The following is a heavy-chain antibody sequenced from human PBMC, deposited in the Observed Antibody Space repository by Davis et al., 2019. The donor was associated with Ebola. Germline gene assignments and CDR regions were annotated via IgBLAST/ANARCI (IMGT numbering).Heavy chain of an antibody. J-gene: IGHJ5*02. CDR2: TNPSGRT. Sequence: MPSETLSLTCAVHGGSFSAFHWTWIRQSPGKGLEWIGETNPSGRTSYNPSLKSRVSISLDTAENQFSLHLTSVTAADTAMYFCAAVFIAVVNTQWFDPWGQGTLVTVSS. CDR1: GGSFSAFH. V-gene: IGHV4-34*01. CDR3: AAVFIAVVNTQWFDP. D-gene: IGHD3-22*01.